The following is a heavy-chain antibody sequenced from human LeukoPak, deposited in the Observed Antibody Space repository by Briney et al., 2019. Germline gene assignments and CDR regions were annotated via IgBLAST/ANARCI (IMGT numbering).Heavy chain of an antibody. CDR2: IWLDGSKK. J-gene: IGHJ4*02. Sequence: PGRPLRLSCTASGFPFSHYGMRWVPQAPGRGLVWVAIIWLDGSKKYYADSVKGRFTISRDNSQNTVYLEMNSLRDEDTAVYYCARGSSVVALDWGQGTLVTVSS. CDR1: GFPFSHYG. D-gene: IGHD2-15*01. CDR3: ARGSSVVALD. V-gene: IGHV3-33*01.